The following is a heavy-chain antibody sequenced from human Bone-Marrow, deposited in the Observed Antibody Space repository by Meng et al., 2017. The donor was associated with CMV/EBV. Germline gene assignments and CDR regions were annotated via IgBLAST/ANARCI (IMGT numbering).Heavy chain of an antibody. CDR1: GFTVSSNY. V-gene: IGHV3-53*05. Sequence: GGSLRLSCAASGFTVSSNYMSWVRQAPGKGLEWVSVIYSGGSTYYADSVKGRFTISRDNSKNTLYLQMNSLRAEDTAVYYCAKDPSGRWLQSGGYCGQGTLVTVSS. D-gene: IGHD5-24*01. CDR2: IYSGGST. CDR3: AKDPSGRWLQSGGY. J-gene: IGHJ4*02.